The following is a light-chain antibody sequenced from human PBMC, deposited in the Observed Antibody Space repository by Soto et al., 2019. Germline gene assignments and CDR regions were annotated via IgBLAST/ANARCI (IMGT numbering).Light chain of an antibody. V-gene: IGKV3-20*01. CDR1: QGISTY. CDR3: QQYGSSPPWT. CDR2: GAS. Sequence: TQSPSSLSASVGDRVTITCRASQGISTYLGWYQQKPGQAPRLLIYGASSRATGIPDRFSGSGSGTDFTLTISRLEPEDFAVYYCQQYGSSPPWTFGQGTKVDIK. J-gene: IGKJ1*01.